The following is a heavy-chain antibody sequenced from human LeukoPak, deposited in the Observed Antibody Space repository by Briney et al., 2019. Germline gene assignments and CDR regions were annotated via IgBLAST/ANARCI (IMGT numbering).Heavy chain of an antibody. V-gene: IGHV4-59*12. CDR2: IYYSGST. CDR3: AREGAAAGTDYYYMDV. D-gene: IGHD6-13*01. J-gene: IGHJ6*03. Sequence: SETLSLTCTVSRGSISSYYWSWIRQPPGKGLEWIGYIYYSGSTNYNPSLKSRVTISVDTSKNQFSLKLSSVTAADTAVYYCAREGAAAGTDYYYMDVWGKGTTVTISS. CDR1: RGSISSYY.